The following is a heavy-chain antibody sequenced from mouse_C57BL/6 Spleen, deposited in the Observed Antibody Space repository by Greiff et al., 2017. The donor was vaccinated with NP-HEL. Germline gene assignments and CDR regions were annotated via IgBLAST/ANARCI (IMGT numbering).Heavy chain of an antibody. Sequence: VKLQESGPGLVAPSQSLSITCTVSGFSLTSYGVDWVRQPPGTGLEWLGVIWGGGSTNYNSALMSRLSISKDNSKSQVFVKMNSLQTDDTAMYYWAKLGGNGSSEGGYAMDYWGQGTSVTVSS. J-gene: IGHJ4*01. CDR2: IWGGGST. CDR1: GFSLTSYG. V-gene: IGHV2-9*01. CDR3: AKLGGNGSSEGGYAMDY. D-gene: IGHD1-1*01.